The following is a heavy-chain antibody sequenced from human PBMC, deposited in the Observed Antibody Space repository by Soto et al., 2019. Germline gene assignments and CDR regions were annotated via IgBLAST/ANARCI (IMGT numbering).Heavy chain of an antibody. J-gene: IGHJ4*02. Sequence: EAVLQESGGTLIRPGGSRRLSCVASGITFSNFVMSWVRQAPGKGPEWVSSISGSGTNTYYSDSVKGRFTISRDNYKDTLYLDISNPRAEDTALYFCEKWGGFDPYDSSGDHYFESWGQGTLVTVSS. D-gene: IGHD3-22*01. CDR3: EKWGGFDPYDSSGDHYFES. V-gene: IGHV3-23*01. CDR1: GITFSNFV. CDR2: ISGSGTNT.